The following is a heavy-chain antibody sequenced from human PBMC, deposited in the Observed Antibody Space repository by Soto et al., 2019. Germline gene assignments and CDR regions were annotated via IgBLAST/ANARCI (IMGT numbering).Heavy chain of an antibody. CDR3: AREIRCLEWPPGGVWFDP. V-gene: IGHV4-39*02. D-gene: IGHD3-3*01. J-gene: IGHJ5*02. CDR2: IYYSGST. CDR1: GGSISSSSYY. Sequence: PSETLSLTCTVSGGSISSSSYYWGWIRQPPGKGLEWIGSIYYSGSTYYNPSLKSRVTISVDTSKNQFSLKLSSVTAADTAVYYCAREIRCLEWPPGGVWFDPWGQGTLVTVFS.